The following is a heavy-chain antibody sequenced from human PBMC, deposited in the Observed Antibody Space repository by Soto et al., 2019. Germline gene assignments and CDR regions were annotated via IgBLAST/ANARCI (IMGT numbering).Heavy chain of an antibody. CDR1: GASISRYY. V-gene: IGHV4-59*12. Sequence: PSETLSLTCTVSGASISRYYWSWIRQSPGKGLEWIGYLYNTGSTIYNPSLKSRVTISVDTSKNQFSLKLSSVTAADTAVYYCARFFGSGSYGPHPYYYGMDVWGQGTTVTVSS. CDR3: ARFFGSGSYGPHPYYYGMDV. CDR2: LYNTGST. D-gene: IGHD3-10*01. J-gene: IGHJ6*02.